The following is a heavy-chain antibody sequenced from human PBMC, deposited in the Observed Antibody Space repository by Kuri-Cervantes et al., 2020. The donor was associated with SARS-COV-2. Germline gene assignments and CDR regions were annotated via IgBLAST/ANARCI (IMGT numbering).Heavy chain of an antibody. J-gene: IGHJ4*02. D-gene: IGHD1-26*01. CDR2: INHSGST. Sequence: GSLRLSCAVYGWSFSGYYWSWIRQPPGKGLEWIGEINHSGSTNYNPSLKSRVTISGDTSKNQFSLKLSSVTAADTAVYYCARHEWEPYYFDYWGQGTLVTVSS. V-gene: IGHV4-34*01. CDR1: GWSFSGYY. CDR3: ARHEWEPYYFDY.